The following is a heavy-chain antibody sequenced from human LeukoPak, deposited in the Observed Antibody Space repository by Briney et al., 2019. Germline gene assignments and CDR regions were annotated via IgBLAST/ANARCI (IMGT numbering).Heavy chain of an antibody. D-gene: IGHD3-22*01. CDR3: ARGSYYDTAQQGFDI. J-gene: IGHJ3*02. CDR1: GFTFSSYS. CDR2: ISSSSSTI. V-gene: IGHV3-48*01. Sequence: PGGSLRLSCAASGFTFSSYSMNWVRQAPGKGLEWVSYISSSSSTIYYADSVKGRFTISRDNAKNSLYLQMNSLRAEDTAVYYCARGSYYDTAQQGFDIWGQGTMVTVSS.